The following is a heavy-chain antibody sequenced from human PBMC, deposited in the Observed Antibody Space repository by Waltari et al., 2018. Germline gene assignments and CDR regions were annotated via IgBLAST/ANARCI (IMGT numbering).Heavy chain of an antibody. V-gene: IGHV1-69*13. CDR3: AQNELGWDY. CDR2: ILPSFGTA. D-gene: IGHD7-27*01. CDR1: GGTFSSYA. J-gene: IGHJ4*02. Sequence: QVQLVQSGAEVKKPGSSVNVSCKASGGTFSSYAISWVRQAPGQGLEWMGRILPSFGTANYAQKFQGRVTITADKSTSTAYMELSSLRSEDTAVYYCAQNELGWDYVGQGTLVTVSS.